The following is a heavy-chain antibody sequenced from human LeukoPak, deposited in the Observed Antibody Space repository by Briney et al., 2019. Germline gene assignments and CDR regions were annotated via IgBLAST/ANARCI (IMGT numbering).Heavy chain of an antibody. CDR2: IYHSGST. CDR3: ARTYGNYTFDY. Sequence: SETLSLTCTVSGGSISSYYWSWIRQPPGKGLEWIGYIYHSGSTYYNPSLKSRVTISVDRSKNQFSLKLSSVTAADTAVYYCARTYGNYTFDYWGQGTLVTVSS. J-gene: IGHJ4*02. CDR1: GGSISSYY. V-gene: IGHV4-59*12. D-gene: IGHD4-11*01.